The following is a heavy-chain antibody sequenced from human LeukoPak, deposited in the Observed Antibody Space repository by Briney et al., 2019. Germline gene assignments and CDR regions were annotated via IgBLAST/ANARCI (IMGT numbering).Heavy chain of an antibody. J-gene: IGHJ4*02. Sequence: GGSLRLSCTASGFTFSTYGMLWVRQAPGKGLEWVSSISSPHNYIYYADSLKGRFTISRDNAENSLYLQMNSLRAEDTAVYYCARVDYYGSGSYVDYWGQGTLVTVSS. CDR3: ARVDYYGSGSYVDY. V-gene: IGHV3-21*04. D-gene: IGHD3-10*01. CDR2: ISSPHNYI. CDR1: GFTFSTYG.